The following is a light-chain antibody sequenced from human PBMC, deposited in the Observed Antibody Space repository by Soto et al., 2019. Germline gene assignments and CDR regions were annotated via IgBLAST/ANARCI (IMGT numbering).Light chain of an antibody. Sequence: DIQLTQSPSTLSASVGERVTITCRASQTVNTWLAWYQHKPGKAPKLLIYDASVLETGVPSRFSGFSSGTEFPLTIRSLQPDDFATYFCQQYNSYSPEGLTFGGGTKVEI. CDR3: QQYNSYSPEGLT. CDR1: QTVNTW. J-gene: IGKJ4*01. V-gene: IGKV1-5*01. CDR2: DAS.